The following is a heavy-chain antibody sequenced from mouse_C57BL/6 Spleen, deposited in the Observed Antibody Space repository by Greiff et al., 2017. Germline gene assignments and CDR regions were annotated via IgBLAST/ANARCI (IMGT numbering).Heavy chain of an antibody. CDR3: ARGTGVGGDY. V-gene: IGHV1-52*01. J-gene: IGHJ3*01. CDR1: GYTFTSYW. D-gene: IGHD1-3*01. CDR2: IDPSDSET. Sequence: QVQLQQPGAELVRPGSSVKLSCKASGYTFTSYWMHWVKQRPIQGLEWIGNIDPSDSETHSNQKFKDKAPLTVDTSSSTAYMQLSNLTSEDSAVYYCARGTGVGGDYWGKGTMVTVSA.